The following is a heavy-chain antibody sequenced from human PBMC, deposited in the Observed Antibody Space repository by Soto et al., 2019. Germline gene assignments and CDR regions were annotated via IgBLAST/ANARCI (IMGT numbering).Heavy chain of an antibody. CDR1: GDSISVGYY. V-gene: IGHV4-4*09. Sequence: SETLSLTCTVSGDSISVGYYWSWIRQHPGKGLEWIGYVSPSGTTYYNPSLKSRVTISIDTSKNQFSLKLSSVTAADTAVYYCARRAHGSGYSYYYGMDVWG. D-gene: IGHD3-10*01. CDR3: ARRAHGSGYSYYYGMDV. CDR2: VSPSGTT. J-gene: IGHJ6*02.